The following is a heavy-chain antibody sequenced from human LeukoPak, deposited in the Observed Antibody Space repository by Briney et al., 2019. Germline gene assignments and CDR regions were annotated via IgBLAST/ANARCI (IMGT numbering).Heavy chain of an antibody. J-gene: IGHJ5*02. D-gene: IGHD5/OR15-5a*01. V-gene: IGHV1-2*02. Sequence: ASVKVSCKASGYAFNDIYFNWVRQAPGQGLEWMGWINPNSGARIYPQKFQGRVTMDTSVSTVYMELSSLTSDDTAVYYCATSTSVTHTRDPWGQGTLVTVSS. CDR3: ATSTSVTHTRDP. CDR1: GYAFNDIY. CDR2: INPNSGAR.